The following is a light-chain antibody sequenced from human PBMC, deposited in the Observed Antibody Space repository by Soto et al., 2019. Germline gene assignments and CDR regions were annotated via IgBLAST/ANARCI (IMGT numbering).Light chain of an antibody. V-gene: IGLV2-14*01. CDR3: SSYTSSSALV. CDR2: EVS. CDR1: SGDVGGYNY. J-gene: IGLJ2*01. Sequence: QSALTQPASVSGSPGQSITISCTGTSGDVGGYNYVSWYQHHPGKAPKLMIYEVSNRPSGVSSRFSGSKSGFTASLTISGLQAEDEAHYYCSSYTSSSALVFGGGTKVTVL.